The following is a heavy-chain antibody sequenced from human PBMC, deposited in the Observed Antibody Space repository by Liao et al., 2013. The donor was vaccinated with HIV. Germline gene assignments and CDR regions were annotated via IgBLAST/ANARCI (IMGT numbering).Heavy chain of an antibody. CDR3: AKTRGLNDFWSGLDY. CDR1: GDSISGGTYY. D-gene: IGHD3-3*01. J-gene: IGHJ4*02. CDR2: IYPSGSR. Sequence: QVQLQESGPGLVKPSQTMSLTCTVSGDSISGGTYYWTWVRQPAGKGLEWIGRIYPSGSRDYSPSLESRVTISIDASNNQFSLQLTSVTAADTAVYYCAKTRGLNDFWSGLDYWGQGALVTVSS. V-gene: IGHV4-61*02.